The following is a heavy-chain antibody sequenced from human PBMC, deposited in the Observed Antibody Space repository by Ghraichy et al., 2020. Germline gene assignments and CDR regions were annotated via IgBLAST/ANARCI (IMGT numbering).Heavy chain of an antibody. D-gene: IGHD6-13*01. J-gene: IGHJ4*02. CDR2: IYYSGST. CDR1: GGSISSGGYY. CDR3: ARVYAAAAGTRNFDY. V-gene: IGHV4-31*03. Sequence: SQTLSLTCTVSGGSISSGGYYWSWIRQHPGKGLEWIGYIYYSGSTYYNPSLKSRVTISVDTSKNQFSLKLSSVTAADTAVYYCARVYAAAAGTRNFDYWGQGTLVTVSS.